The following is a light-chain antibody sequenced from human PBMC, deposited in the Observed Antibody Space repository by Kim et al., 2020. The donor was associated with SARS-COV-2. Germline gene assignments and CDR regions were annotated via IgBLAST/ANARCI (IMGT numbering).Light chain of an antibody. Sequence: RATINCKSSQSVLYISNNQNYLAWYQQKPGQPPKPLIYWASTREYGVPDRFSGSGSGTDFTLTISSLQAEDVAVYYCQQYYSTPYTFGQGTKLEI. V-gene: IGKV4-1*01. J-gene: IGKJ2*01. CDR3: QQYYSTPYT. CDR1: QSVLYISNNQNY. CDR2: WAS.